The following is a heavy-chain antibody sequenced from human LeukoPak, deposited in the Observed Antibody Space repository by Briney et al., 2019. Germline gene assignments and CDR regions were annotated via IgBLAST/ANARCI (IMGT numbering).Heavy chain of an antibody. D-gene: IGHD6-13*01. CDR1: EYSFTSNW. CDR2: IYPGDSDT. Sequence: GESLKISCKGSEYSFTSNWIGWVRQMPGKGLEWMGIIYPGDSDTRYSPSFQGQVTISADKSISTAYLQWSSLKASDTAMYYCARAVHSSSWDAFDIWGQGTMVTVSS. V-gene: IGHV5-51*01. CDR3: ARAVHSSSWDAFDI. J-gene: IGHJ3*02.